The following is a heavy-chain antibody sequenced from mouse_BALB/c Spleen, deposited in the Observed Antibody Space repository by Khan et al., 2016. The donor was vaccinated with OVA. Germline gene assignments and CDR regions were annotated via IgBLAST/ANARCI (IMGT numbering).Heavy chain of an antibody. CDR3: ARDGSRYNYAMDY. CDR1: GYSITSDYA. J-gene: IGHJ4*01. CDR2: ISSSGST. V-gene: IGHV3-2*02. D-gene: IGHD2-3*01. Sequence: EVQLQESGPGLVKPSQSLSLTCTVTGYSITSDYAWNWIRQFPGNKLEWMGYISSSGSTNYNPALKSRISITRDTSKHQFLLKLNSVTTEDTATYYCARDGSRYNYAMDYWGQGTSVTVSS.